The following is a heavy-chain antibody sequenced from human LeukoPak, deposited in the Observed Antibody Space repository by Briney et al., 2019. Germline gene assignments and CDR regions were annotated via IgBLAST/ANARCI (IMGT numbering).Heavy chain of an antibody. CDR3: ARVYFFLDDSSGNDAFDI. CDR1: GYTFTSYY. CDR2: INPSGGST. Sequence: ASVKVSCKASGYTFTSYYMHWVRQAPGQGLEWMGIINPSGGSTSYAQKFQGRVTMTRDMSTSTVYMELSSLRSEDTAVYYCARVYFFLDDSSGNDAFDIWGQGTMVTVSS. V-gene: IGHV1-46*01. J-gene: IGHJ3*02. D-gene: IGHD3-22*01.